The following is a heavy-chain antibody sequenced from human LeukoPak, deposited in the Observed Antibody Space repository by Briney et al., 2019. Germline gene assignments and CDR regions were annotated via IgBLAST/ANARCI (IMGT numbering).Heavy chain of an antibody. CDR3: ARGRGDTAMVQHGYSSSWYFVTDEQYFDY. J-gene: IGHJ4*02. V-gene: IGHV4-59*12. Sequence: SETLSLTCTVSGGSISSYYWSWIRQPPGKGLEWIGYIYYSGSTNYNPSLKSRVTISVDTSKNQFSLKLSSVTAADTAVYYCARGRGDTAMVQHGYSSSWYFVTDEQYFDYWGQGTLVTVSS. CDR1: GGSISSYY. D-gene: IGHD6-13*01. CDR2: IYYSGST.